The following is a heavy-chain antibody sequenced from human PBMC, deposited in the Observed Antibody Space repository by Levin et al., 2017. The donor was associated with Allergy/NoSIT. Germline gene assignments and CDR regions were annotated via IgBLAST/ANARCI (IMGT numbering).Heavy chain of an antibody. CDR1: GFTFSDYY. V-gene: IGHV3-11*05. CDR3: ARGAQPGYCSGGSCYGVWYFDR. J-gene: IGHJ2*01. CDR2: ISSSSSYT. D-gene: IGHD2-15*01. Sequence: GGSLRLSCAASGFTFSDYYMSWIRQAPGKGLEWVSYISSSSSYTNYADSVKGRFTISRDNAKNSLYLQMNSLRAEDTAVYYCARGAQPGYCSGGSCYGVWYFDRWGRGTLVTVSS.